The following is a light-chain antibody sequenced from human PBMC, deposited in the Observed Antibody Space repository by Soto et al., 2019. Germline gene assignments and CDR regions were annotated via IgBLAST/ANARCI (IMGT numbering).Light chain of an antibody. V-gene: IGKV3-15*01. CDR3: QQYHNWPPYT. J-gene: IGKJ2*01. Sequence: EIVMTQSPATLSVSPGERATLSCRASQSVSTNLAWYQQKPGQAPRRLMYGASTRATGIPARFSGSGSGTEFTLTLSSLQSEDGAVYYCQQYHNWPPYTFGEGTKLEIK. CDR2: GAS. CDR1: QSVSTN.